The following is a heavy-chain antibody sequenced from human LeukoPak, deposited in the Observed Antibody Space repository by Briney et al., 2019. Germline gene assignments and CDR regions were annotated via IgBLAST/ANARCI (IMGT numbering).Heavy chain of an antibody. V-gene: IGHV3-7*03. Sequence: GGSLRLSCAASGFTFSSYWMSWVRQAPGKGLEWVANIKQDGSEKYYVDSVKGRFTISRDNAKNSLYLQMNSLRAEDTALYYCARDRNGGNTYYFDYWGQGTLVTVSS. D-gene: IGHD4-23*01. J-gene: IGHJ4*02. CDR1: GFTFSSYW. CDR2: IKQDGSEK. CDR3: ARDRNGGNTYYFDY.